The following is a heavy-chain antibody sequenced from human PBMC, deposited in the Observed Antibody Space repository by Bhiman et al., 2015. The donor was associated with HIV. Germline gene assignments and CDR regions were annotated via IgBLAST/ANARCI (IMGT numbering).Heavy chain of an antibody. CDR2: LPADSGSP. CDR1: GFPINNYD. Sequence: EVHLLESGGGFIQPGGSLRLSCAASGFPINNYDMTWVRQAPGKGLEWVSSLPADSGSPFYADSVNGRFTISRDNSNNTLFLQMNSLRAEDSAILCERPPRPIIGFLAFDFWGQGTSVTVSS. J-gene: IGHJ4*02. CDR3: RPPRPIIGFLAFDF. V-gene: IGHV3-23*01. D-gene: IGHD1-20*01.